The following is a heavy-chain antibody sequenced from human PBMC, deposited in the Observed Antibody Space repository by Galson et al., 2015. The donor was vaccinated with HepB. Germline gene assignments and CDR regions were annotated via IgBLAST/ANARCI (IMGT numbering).Heavy chain of an antibody. V-gene: IGHV5-10-1*01. Sequence: QSGAEVKKPGESLRISCKGSGYSFTSYWISWVRQMPGKGLEWMGRIDPSDSYTNYSPSFQGHVTISADKSISTAYLQWSSLKASDTAMYYCARSWSITMVRGVIGDAFDIWGQGTMVTVSS. CDR1: GYSFTSYW. J-gene: IGHJ3*02. CDR2: IDPSDSYT. CDR3: ARSWSITMVRGVIGDAFDI. D-gene: IGHD3-10*01.